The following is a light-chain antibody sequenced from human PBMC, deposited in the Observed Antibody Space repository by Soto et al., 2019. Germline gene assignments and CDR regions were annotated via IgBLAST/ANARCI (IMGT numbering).Light chain of an antibody. Sequence: QSALTQPPSASGSPGQSVTISCTGTSSDVGGYYYVSWYQQYPGKAPKLLIYEVNKRPSGVPDRFSGSKSGNTASLTVSGLQAEDEAEYYCAAWDDSLSGPVFGTGTKLTVL. CDR2: EVN. V-gene: IGLV2-8*01. J-gene: IGLJ1*01. CDR3: AAWDDSLSGPV. CDR1: SSDVGGYYY.